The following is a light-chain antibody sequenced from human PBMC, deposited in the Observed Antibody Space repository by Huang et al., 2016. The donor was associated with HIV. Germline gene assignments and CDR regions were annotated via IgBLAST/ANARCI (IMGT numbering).Light chain of an antibody. J-gene: IGKJ1*01. CDR3: QQVNNYPWT. Sequence: IQLTQSPSSLSASVGDRVTITCRASQGISSYLAWYQQRPGKAPKLLIYAASTLQTGVPSRFSGSGSGTAFTLTSNSLQPEDFATYYCQQVNNYPWTFGQGTKVEIK. CDR1: QGISSY. V-gene: IGKV1-9*01. CDR2: AAS.